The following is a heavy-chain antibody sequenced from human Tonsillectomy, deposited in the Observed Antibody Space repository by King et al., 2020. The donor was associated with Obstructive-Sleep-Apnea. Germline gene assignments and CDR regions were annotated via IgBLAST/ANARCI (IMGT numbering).Heavy chain of an antibody. CDR2: ISSSSSYI. V-gene: IGHV3-21*01. J-gene: IGHJ3*02. CDR3: ASPTPGVGATIWGAFDI. Sequence: LQLVQSGGGLVKPGGSLRLSCAASGFTFSSYSMNWVRQAPGKGLEWVSSISSSSSYIYYADSVKGRFTISRDNAKNSLYLQMNSLRAEDTAVYYCASPTPGVGATIWGAFDIWGQGTMVTVSS. CDR1: GFTFSSYS. D-gene: IGHD1-26*01.